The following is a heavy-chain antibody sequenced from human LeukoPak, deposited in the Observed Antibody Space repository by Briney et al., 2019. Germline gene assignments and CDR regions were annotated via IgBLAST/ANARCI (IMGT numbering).Heavy chain of an antibody. V-gene: IGHV1-18*01. CDR1: GYTFTSYG. J-gene: IGHJ4*02. CDR2: ISAYNGNT. CDR3: ATASVYYYDSSGYQEFDY. Sequence: GASVKVSCKASGYTFTSYGISWVRQAPGQGLEWMGWISAYNGNTNYAQKLQGRVTMTEDTSTDTAYMELSSLRSEDTAVYYCATASVYYYDSSGYQEFDYWGQGTLVTVSS. D-gene: IGHD3-22*01.